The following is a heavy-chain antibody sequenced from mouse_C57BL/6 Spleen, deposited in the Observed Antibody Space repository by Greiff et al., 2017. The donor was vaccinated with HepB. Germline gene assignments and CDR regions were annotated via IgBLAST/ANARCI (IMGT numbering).Heavy chain of an antibody. CDR1: GYTLTSYW. Sequence: VQLQQSGAELVNPGASVNLSCKASGYTLTSYWMHWVKQRPGQGLEWIGEINPSNGRTNYNEKFKSKATLTVDKSSSTAYMQLSSPTSEDSAVYDCARLLINLDYWGRGTTLTGSS. CDR2: INPSNGRT. V-gene: IGHV1S81*02. CDR3: ARLLINLDY. D-gene: IGHD2-1*01. J-gene: IGHJ2*01.